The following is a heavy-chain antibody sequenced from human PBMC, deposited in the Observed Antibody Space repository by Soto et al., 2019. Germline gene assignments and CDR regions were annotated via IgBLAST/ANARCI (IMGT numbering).Heavy chain of an antibody. CDR3: ARESWSSELSLFFDY. J-gene: IGHJ4*02. Sequence: PGGSLILSCAASGFTFSSYSMHWVRQAPGKGLEWVAVISYDGSNKYYADSVKGRFTISRDNSKNTLYLQMNSLRAEDTAVYYCARESWSSELSLFFDYWGQGTLVTVSS. CDR1: GFTFSSYS. V-gene: IGHV3-30-3*01. D-gene: IGHD3-16*02. CDR2: ISYDGSNK.